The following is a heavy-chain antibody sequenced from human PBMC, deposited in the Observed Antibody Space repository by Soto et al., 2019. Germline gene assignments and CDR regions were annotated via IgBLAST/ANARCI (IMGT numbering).Heavy chain of an antibody. CDR2: ISYDGSNK. CDR3: AKDSGGIYYYYGMDV. CDR1: GFTFSSYG. Sequence: QVQLVESGGGVVQPGRSLRLSCAASGFTFSSYGMHWVRQAPGKGLEWVAAISYDGSNKYSADSVKGRFTISRDNSKNTLYLQMNSLRPEDTAVYYCAKDSGGIYYYYGMDVWGQGTTVTVSS. J-gene: IGHJ6*02. D-gene: IGHD2-15*01. V-gene: IGHV3-30*18.